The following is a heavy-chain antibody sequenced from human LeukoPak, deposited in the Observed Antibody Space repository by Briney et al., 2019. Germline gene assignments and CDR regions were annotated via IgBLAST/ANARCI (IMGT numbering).Heavy chain of an antibody. J-gene: IGHJ5*02. CDR2: IYYSGST. CDR1: GGSISSYY. D-gene: IGHD4-23*01. CDR3: ARVDYGGKNSAYNWFDP. V-gene: IGHV4-59*01. Sequence: SETLSLTCTVSGGSISSYYWSWIRQPPGKGLEWIGYIYYSGSTNYNPSLKSRVTISVDTSKNQFSLKLSSVTAADTAVYYCARVDYGGKNSAYNWFDPWGQGTLVTVSS.